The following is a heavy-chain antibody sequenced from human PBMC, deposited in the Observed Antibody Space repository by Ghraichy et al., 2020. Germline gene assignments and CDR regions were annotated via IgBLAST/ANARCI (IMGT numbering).Heavy chain of an antibody. D-gene: IGHD3-16*02. CDR2: INHSGST. Sequence: SETLSLTCAVYGGSFSGYYWSWIRQPPGKGLEWIGEINHSGSTNYNPSLKSRVTISVDTSKNQFSLKLSSVTAADTAVYYCARVRHYDYIWGSYRHDAFDIWGQGTMVTVSS. J-gene: IGHJ3*02. CDR1: GGSFSGYY. V-gene: IGHV4-34*01. CDR3: ARVRHYDYIWGSYRHDAFDI.